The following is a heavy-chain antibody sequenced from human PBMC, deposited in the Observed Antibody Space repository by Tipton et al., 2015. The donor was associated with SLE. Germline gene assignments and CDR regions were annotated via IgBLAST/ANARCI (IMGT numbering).Heavy chain of an antibody. V-gene: IGHV3-48*01. CDR1: GFTFSSYS. J-gene: IGHJ6*03. D-gene: IGHD2-2*01. CDR3: ARDCPAATCYYYMDV. CDR2: ISSSSSTI. Sequence: SLRLSCAASGFTFSSYSMNWVRQAPGKGLEWVSYISSSSSTIYYADSVKGRFTISRDNAKNSLYLQMNSLRAEDTAVYYCARDCPAATCYYYMDVWGKGTTVTVSS.